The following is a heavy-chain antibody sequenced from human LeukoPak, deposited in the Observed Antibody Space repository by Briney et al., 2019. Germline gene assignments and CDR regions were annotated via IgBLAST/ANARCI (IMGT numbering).Heavy chain of an antibody. V-gene: IGHV4-59*05. D-gene: IGHD6-19*01. CDR1: GGSISSYY. Sequence: SETLSLTCPGSGGSISSYYWSWIRQPPGKGLEWIGSIHYSGSTYNNPSLKSRVTISVDTSKNQFSLNLSSVTAADTAVYYCARWRNSGWYSGSQGYWGQGTLVTVSS. CDR3: ARWRNSGWYSGSQGY. CDR2: IHYSGST. J-gene: IGHJ4*02.